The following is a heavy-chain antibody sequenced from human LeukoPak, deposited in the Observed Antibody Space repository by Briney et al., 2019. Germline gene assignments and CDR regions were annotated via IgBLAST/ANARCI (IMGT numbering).Heavy chain of an antibody. CDR3: ASATWVGPLRY. D-gene: IGHD1-26*01. CDR2: IKQDGSEK. V-gene: IGHV3-7*01. J-gene: IGHJ4*02. Sequence: PGGSLRLSCAASGFTFSSYWMSWVRQAPGKGLEWVASIKQDGSEKYYVDSVKGRFTISRDNAKNSLYLQMHSLRAEDTAVYYCASATWVGPLRYWGQGTLVTVSS. CDR1: GFTFSSYW.